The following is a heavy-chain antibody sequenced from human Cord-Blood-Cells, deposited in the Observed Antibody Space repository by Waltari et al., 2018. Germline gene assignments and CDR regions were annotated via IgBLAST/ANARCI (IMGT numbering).Heavy chain of an antibody. CDR1: GYTFTGYY. J-gene: IGHJ4*02. Sequence: QVQLVQSGAEVKKPGASVKVSCKASGYTFTGYYMHWVRQAPGQGLEWMGWINPISGGTNYAQKFQGWVTMTRDTSISTAYMELSRLRSDDTAVYYCAREASLVGIDYWGQGTLVTVSS. CDR3: AREASLVGIDY. V-gene: IGHV1-2*04. CDR2: INPISGGT. D-gene: IGHD2-21*01.